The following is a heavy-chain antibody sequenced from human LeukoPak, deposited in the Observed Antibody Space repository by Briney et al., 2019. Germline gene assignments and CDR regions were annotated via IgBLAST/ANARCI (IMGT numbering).Heavy chain of an antibody. CDR2: IYYSGST. Sequence: SETLSLTCTVSGGSISSHYWSWIRQPPGKGLEWNGYIYYSGSTNYNPSLKSRVTISVDTSKNQFSLKLSSVTAADTAVYYCARDREITMVRGVIITTPPFDYWGQGTLVTVSS. D-gene: IGHD3-10*01. J-gene: IGHJ4*02. CDR3: ARDREITMVRGVIITTPPFDY. CDR1: GGSISSHY. V-gene: IGHV4-59*11.